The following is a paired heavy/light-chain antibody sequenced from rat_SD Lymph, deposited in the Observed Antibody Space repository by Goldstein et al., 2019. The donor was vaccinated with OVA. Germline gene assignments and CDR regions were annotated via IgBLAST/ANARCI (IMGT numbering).Heavy chain of an antibody. Sequence: QVQLKESGPGLVQPSQTLSLTCTVSGFPLTDYNVHWVRQPPGKALEWMGKMRYNGDTYYNSVFKSRLSISRDTSKSQVFLNLNMLQIEDTAIYYCTRRGYFEYWGQGVMVTVSS. D-gene: IGHD4-3*01. V-gene: IGHV2S30*01. CDR2: MRYNGDT. CDR3: TRRGYFEY. CDR1: GFPLTDYN. J-gene: IGHJ2*01.
Light chain of an antibody. J-gene: IGKJ2-3*01. CDR3: CQYNNGYT. CDR1: QNINNY. CDR2: KTN. Sequence: IQLTQSPSLLSASVGDRVTLSCKGSQNINNYLAWYQQKLGEAPKLLIYKTNSLQTGIPSRFSGSGSGTDYTLTISSLHSEDLATYYCCQYNNGYTFGAGTKLEL. V-gene: IGKV15S2*01.